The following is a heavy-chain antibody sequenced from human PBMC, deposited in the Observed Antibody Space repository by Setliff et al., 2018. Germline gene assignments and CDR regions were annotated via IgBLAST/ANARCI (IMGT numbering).Heavy chain of an antibody. D-gene: IGHD3-10*01. Sequence: ASVKVSCKASGYTFTNYGITWVRQAPGQGLEWMGWISAYNGNTYHAQKFQDRLSMTTDTSTSTAYMELRSLRADDTAVYYCARVESMVRGKNILRHFDYWGQGIQVTVSS. CDR1: GYTFTNYG. CDR2: ISAYNGNT. CDR3: ARVESMVRGKNILRHFDY. V-gene: IGHV1-18*01. J-gene: IGHJ4*02.